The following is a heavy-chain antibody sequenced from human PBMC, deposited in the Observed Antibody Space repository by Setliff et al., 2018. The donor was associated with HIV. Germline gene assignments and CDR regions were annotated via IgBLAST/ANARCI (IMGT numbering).Heavy chain of an antibody. CDR3: AKVLEYCTGPMCYSFNAFDI. V-gene: IGHV3-23*01. J-gene: IGHJ3*02. CDR1: GLTFNAHA. D-gene: IGHD2-8*02. CDR2: ISYSGGST. Sequence: GGSLRLSCAASGLTFNAHAMSWVRQAPGKGLEWVSAISYSGGSTFYADSVKGRFTISRQNYKNTLYLQMNSLKAEDTAVYYCAKVLEYCTGPMCYSFNAFDIWGQGTMVTVSS.